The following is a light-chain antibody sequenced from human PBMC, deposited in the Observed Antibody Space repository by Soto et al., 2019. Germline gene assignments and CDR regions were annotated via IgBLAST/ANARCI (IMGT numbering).Light chain of an antibody. CDR2: DVN. J-gene: IGLJ2*01. Sequence: QSVLTQPRSVSGSPGQSVTISCTGTSSDVGGYNYVSWYQQHPGKAPKLMIYDVNKRPSGVPDRFSGSKSGNTASLTISGLQAEDEADYYCCSYVGTYSLIFGGGTKLTVL. CDR1: SSDVGGYNY. CDR3: CSYVGTYSLI. V-gene: IGLV2-11*01.